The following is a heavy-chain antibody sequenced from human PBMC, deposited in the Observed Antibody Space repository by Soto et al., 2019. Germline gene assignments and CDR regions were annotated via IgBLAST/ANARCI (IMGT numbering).Heavy chain of an antibody. CDR3: HGYGY. CDR1: GFTVTINY. Sequence: EVQVVESGGCLIQPGGSLTLSSAVSGFTVTINYMSWVRQAPGKGLEWVSVIYSGGSTYYADSVKGRFTISRDTSKNTLYLQMNSLRGEDTAVYYCHGYGYWGQGTLVTVSS. D-gene: IGHD5-12*01. CDR2: IYSGGST. V-gene: IGHV3-53*01. J-gene: IGHJ4*02.